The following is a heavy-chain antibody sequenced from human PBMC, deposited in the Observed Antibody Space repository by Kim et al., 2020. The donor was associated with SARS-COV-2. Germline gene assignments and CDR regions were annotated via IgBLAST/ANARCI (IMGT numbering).Heavy chain of an antibody. CDR3: ARAPYSGSYAREGGMDV. CDR1: GGSFSGYY. J-gene: IGHJ6*02. CDR2: INHSGST. Sequence: SETLSLTCAVYGGSFSGYYWSWIRQPPGKGLEWIGEINHSGSTNYNPSLKSRVTISVDTSKNQFSLKLSSVTAADTAVYYCARAPYSGSYAREGGMDVWGQGTTVTVSS. D-gene: IGHD1-26*01. V-gene: IGHV4-34*01.